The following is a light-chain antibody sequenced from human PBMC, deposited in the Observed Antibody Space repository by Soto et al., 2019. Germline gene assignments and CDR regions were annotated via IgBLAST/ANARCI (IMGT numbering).Light chain of an antibody. CDR2: EVT. Sequence: QSALTQPASVSGSPGQSISISCTGTSSDIGAYNYVSWYQQHPGKAPKLIIFEVTNRPSGVSNRFSGSKSGNTASLTISGLQPEDEAEYHCSSYTGGTTYWIFGGGTKLTVL. CDR3: SSYTGGTTYWI. J-gene: IGLJ2*01. V-gene: IGLV2-14*03. CDR1: SSDIGAYNY.